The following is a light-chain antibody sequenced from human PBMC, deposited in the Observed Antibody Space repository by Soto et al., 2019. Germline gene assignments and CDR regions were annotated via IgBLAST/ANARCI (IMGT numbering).Light chain of an antibody. CDR1: SSDVGGYNY. Sequence: QSALTQPRSVSGSPGQSVTISCTGTSSDVGGYNYVSWYQQHPGKAPTLMIYDVSKRPSGLPDRLSGSKSGNTASLTSSWLQEEDGAGYYCRSYAGSGTVVFGGGTQLTV. J-gene: IGLJ2*01. CDR3: RSYAGSGTVV. V-gene: IGLV2-11*01. CDR2: DVS.